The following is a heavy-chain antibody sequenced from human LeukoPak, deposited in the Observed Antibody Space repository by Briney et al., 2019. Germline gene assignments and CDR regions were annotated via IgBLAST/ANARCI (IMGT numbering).Heavy chain of an antibody. D-gene: IGHD4-17*01. CDR3: ARVVHYGDYSFDY. Sequence: SVKVSCKASGGTFSSYAISWVRQAPGQGLEWMGGIIPIFGTANYAQKFQGRVTITADESTSTAYMEPSSLRSEDTAVYYCARVVHYGDYSFDYWGQGTLVTVSS. CDR1: GGTFSSYA. V-gene: IGHV1-69*13. CDR2: IIPIFGTA. J-gene: IGHJ4*02.